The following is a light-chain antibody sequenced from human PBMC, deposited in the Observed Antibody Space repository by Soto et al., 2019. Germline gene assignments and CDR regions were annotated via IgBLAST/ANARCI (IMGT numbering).Light chain of an antibody. J-gene: IGKJ1*01. Sequence: DIQMTQSPSTLSASVGDTVTVTCRASQSVSGWLAWYQQKPGEAPKLLIYDASALPRGVPSSFSGSVSATKFPLTNASLQPDGFEYYYCQHSSSISGTFGPGTAVGIK. CDR3: QHSSSISGT. CDR1: QSVSGW. CDR2: DAS. V-gene: IGKV1-5*01.